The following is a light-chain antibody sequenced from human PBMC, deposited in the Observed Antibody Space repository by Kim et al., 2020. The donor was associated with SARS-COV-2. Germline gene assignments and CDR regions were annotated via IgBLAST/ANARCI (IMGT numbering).Light chain of an antibody. CDR1: NIGSKS. CDR2: YDS. J-gene: IGLJ3*02. Sequence: AQGKTARITRGGKNIGSKSVHRYQQKPGQAPVLVIYYDSDRPSGIPERFSGSNSGNTATLTISRVEAGDEADYYCQVWDSSSNWVFGGGTQLTVL. V-gene: IGLV3-21*04. CDR3: QVWDSSSNWV.